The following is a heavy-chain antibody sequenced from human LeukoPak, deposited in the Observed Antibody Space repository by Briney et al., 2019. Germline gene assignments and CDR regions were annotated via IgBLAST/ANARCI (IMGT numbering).Heavy chain of an antibody. CDR1: GFTFSSYA. J-gene: IGHJ4*02. CDR2: ISGSGGCT. D-gene: IGHD3-22*01. CDR3: AKDRRDSSGYYYSRFDY. V-gene: IGHV3-23*01. Sequence: GSLRLSCAASGFTFSSYAMSWVRQAPGKGLEWVSAISGSGGCTYYADSVKGRFTISRDNSKNTLYLQMNSLRAEDTAVYYCAKDRRDSSGYYYSRFDYWGQGTLVTVSS.